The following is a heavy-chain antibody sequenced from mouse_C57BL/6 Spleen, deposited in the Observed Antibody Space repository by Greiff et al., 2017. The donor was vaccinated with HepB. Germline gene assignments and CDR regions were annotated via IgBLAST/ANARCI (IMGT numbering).Heavy chain of an antibody. CDR3: GRRGRYYGSSYGYFDV. Sequence: VKLQESGAELVKPGASVKISCKASGYAFSSYWMNWVKQRPGKGLEWIGQIYPGDGDTNYNGKFKGKATLTADKTSSTAYMQLSSLTSEDSAVYFCGRRGRYYGSSYGYFDVWGTGTTVTVSS. CDR2: IYPGDGDT. J-gene: IGHJ1*03. V-gene: IGHV1-80*01. CDR1: GYAFSSYW. D-gene: IGHD1-1*01.